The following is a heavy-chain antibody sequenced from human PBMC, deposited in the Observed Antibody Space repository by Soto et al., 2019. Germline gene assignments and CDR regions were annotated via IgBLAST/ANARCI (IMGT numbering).Heavy chain of an antibody. CDR1: GFTFSSFG. Sequence: GGSLRLSCAASGFTFSSFGMHWVRQAPGKGLEWVAVIWSDGNNKYYADSVKGRFTISRDNSKDTLYLQMDSLRAEDTAVYYCARDRGDYDLYYFDYWGQGTLVTSPQ. D-gene: IGHD4-17*01. J-gene: IGHJ4*02. CDR3: ARDRGDYDLYYFDY. CDR2: IWSDGNNK. V-gene: IGHV3-33*01.